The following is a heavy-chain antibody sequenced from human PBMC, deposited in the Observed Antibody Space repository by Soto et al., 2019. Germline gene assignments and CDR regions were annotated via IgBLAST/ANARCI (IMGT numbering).Heavy chain of an antibody. CDR3: AKAPGGGPTVRWSDP. CDR2: INPSGGST. J-gene: IGHJ5*02. CDR1: GYTFTSYY. D-gene: IGHD3-16*01. Sequence: ASVKVSCKASGYTFTSYYMHWVRQAPGQGLEWMGIINPSGGSTSYAQKFQGRVTMTRDTSTSTVYMELSSLRSEDTAVYYCAKAPGGGPTVRWSDPWGQGTLVTVSS. V-gene: IGHV1-46*01.